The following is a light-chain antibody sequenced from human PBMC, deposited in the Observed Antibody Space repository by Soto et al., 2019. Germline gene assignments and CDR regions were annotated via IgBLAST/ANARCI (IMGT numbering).Light chain of an antibody. CDR2: AAS. V-gene: IGKV1-8*01. Sequence: AIRMTQSPSSFSASTGDRVTITCRASQGISSYLAWYQQKPGKAPKLLLYAASTLQSGVTSRFSGSGSGTDFTLTISCLQSEDFATYYCQQYYSYQLTFGGGTKVEIK. CDR1: QGISSY. CDR3: QQYYSYQLT. J-gene: IGKJ4*01.